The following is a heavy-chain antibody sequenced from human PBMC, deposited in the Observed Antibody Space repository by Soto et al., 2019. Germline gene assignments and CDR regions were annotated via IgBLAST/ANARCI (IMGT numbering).Heavy chain of an antibody. V-gene: IGHV1-69*02. CDR3: ALDYGDPTDYYYYYYMDV. CDR1: GGTFSSYT. J-gene: IGHJ6*03. CDR2: IIPILGIA. D-gene: IGHD4-17*01. Sequence: ASVKVSCKASGGTFSSYTISWVRQAPGQGLEWMGRIIPILGIANYAQKFQGRVTITADKSTSTAYMELSSLRSEDTAVYYCALDYGDPTDYYYYYYMDVWGKGTTVTVSS.